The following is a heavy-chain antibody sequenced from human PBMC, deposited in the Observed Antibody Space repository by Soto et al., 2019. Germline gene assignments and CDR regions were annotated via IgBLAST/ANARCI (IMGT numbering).Heavy chain of an antibody. CDR2: IWYDGSNK. CDR1: GFTFSSYG. J-gene: IGHJ4*02. CDR3: AREFPQWLVTFDY. Sequence: GGSLRLSCAASGFTFSSYGMHWVRQAPGKGLEGVAVIWYDGSNKYYADSVKGRFTISRDNSKNTLYLQMNSLRAEDTAVYYCAREFPQWLVTFDYWGQGTLVTVSS. D-gene: IGHD6-19*01. V-gene: IGHV3-33*01.